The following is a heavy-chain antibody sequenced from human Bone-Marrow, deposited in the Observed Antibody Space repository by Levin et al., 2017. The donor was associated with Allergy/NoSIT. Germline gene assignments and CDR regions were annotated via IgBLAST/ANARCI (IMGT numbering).Heavy chain of an antibody. D-gene: IGHD6-13*01. CDR2: IYHSGST. J-gene: IGHJ4*02. CDR1: GYSISSGYY. CDR3: ARGSAAADQDY. Sequence: PSETLSLTCAVSGYSISSGYYWGWIRQPPGKGLEWIGSIYHSGSTYYNPSLKSRVTISVDTSKNQFSLKLSSVTAADTAVYYCARGSAAADQDYWGQGTLVTVSS. V-gene: IGHV4-38-2*01.